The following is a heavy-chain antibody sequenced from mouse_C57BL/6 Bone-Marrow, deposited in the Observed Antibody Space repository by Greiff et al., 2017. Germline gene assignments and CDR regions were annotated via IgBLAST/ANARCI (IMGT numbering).Heavy chain of an antibody. CDR2: IYPGGGYT. J-gene: IGHJ2*01. V-gene: IGHV1-63*01. CDR3: ARYNWDVDFDY. Sequence: QVQLQQSGAELVRPGTSVKMSCKASGYTFTNYWIGWAKPRPGHGLEWIGDIYPGGGYTNYNEKFKGKATLTADKSSSTAYMQFSSLTSEDSAIYYCARYNWDVDFDYWGQGTTLTVSS. D-gene: IGHD4-1*02. CDR1: GYTFTNYW.